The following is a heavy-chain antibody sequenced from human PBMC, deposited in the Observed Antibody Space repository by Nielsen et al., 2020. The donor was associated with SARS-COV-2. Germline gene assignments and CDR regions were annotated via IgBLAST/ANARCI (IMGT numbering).Heavy chain of an antibody. V-gene: IGHV4-59*01. J-gene: IGHJ6*03. CDR1: GGSISSYY. CDR3: ARLAPYYYYMDV. CDR2: IYYSGST. D-gene: IGHD5-12*01. Sequence: SETLSLTCTVSGGSISSYYWSWIRQPPGKGLEWIGYIYYSGSTNYNPPLKSRVTISVDTSKNQFSLKLSSVTAADTAVYYCARLAPYYYYMDVWGKGTTVTVSS.